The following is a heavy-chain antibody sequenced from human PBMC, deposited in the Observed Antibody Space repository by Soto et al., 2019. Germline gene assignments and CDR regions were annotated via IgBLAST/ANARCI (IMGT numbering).Heavy chain of an antibody. CDR3: ARDQPGYSYGYGWGY. CDR1: GFTFSSYS. V-gene: IGHV3-21*01. Sequence: EVQLVESGGGLVKPGGSLRLSCAASGFTFSSYSMNWVRQAPGKGLEWVSSISSSSSYIYYADSVKGRFTISRDNAKNSRYLQMSSLRAEDTAVYYCARDQPGYSYGYGWGYWGQGPLVTVSS. CDR2: ISSSSSYI. D-gene: IGHD5-18*01. J-gene: IGHJ4*02.